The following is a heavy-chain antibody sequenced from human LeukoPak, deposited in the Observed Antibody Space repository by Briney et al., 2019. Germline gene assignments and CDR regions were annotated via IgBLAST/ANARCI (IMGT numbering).Heavy chain of an antibody. CDR2: IWSDGTGK. V-gene: IGHV3-33*03. D-gene: IGHD3-16*01. CDR1: GFTFSSPG. Sequence: GRSLRLSCEASGFTFSSPGMHWVRQAPGKGLEWVAVIWSDGTGKYYADSVKGRFTISRDNAKNSLYLQMNSLRAEDTAVYYCAKEGTIMAYNFDSWGQGTLVTVSS. CDR3: AKEGTIMAYNFDS. J-gene: IGHJ4*02.